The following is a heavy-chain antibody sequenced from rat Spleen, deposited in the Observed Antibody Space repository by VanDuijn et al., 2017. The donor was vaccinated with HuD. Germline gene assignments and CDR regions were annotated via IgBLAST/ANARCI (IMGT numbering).Heavy chain of an antibody. CDR2: ISTCGDNS. V-gene: IGHV5S13*01. CDR3: AKRGWYYFDY. Sequence: EVQLVESGGGLVQPGRSLKLSCAASGFTYSNYVMAWVRQAPTKGLEWVTSISTCGDNSYYRDSVKGRFTISRDNAKTTLYLQMDSLRSEDTATYYCAKRGWYYFDYWGQGVMVTVSS. J-gene: IGHJ2*01. CDR1: GFTYSNYV.